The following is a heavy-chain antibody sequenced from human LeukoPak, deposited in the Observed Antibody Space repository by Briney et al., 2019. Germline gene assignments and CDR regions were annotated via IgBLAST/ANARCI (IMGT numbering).Heavy chain of an antibody. CDR2: IYYTGST. D-gene: IGHD6-13*01. J-gene: IGHJ5*02. CDR3: AKEANIASAIVWFDP. V-gene: IGHV4-59*12. CDR1: GGSISSYY. Sequence: SETLSLTCTASGGSISSYYWSWIRQPPGKGLEWIGYIYYTGSTDYNPPLKSRVAISVDTSKNQFSLKLSSVTAADTAVYYCAKEANIASAIVWFDPWGQGTLVTVSS.